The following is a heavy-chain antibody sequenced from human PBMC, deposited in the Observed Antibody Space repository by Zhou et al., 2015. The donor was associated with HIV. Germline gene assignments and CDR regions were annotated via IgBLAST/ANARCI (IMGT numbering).Heavy chain of an antibody. CDR2: IIPIFGTA. J-gene: IGHJ5*02. Sequence: QMQLVQSGAEVKKPGSSVKVSCKASGGTFTSYTYSWVRQAPGQGLEWMGGIIPIFGTANYAQKFQGRVTITADESTSTAYMELSSLRSEDTAVYYCARDSRAYCGGDCYPSWFDPWGQGTLVTVSS. V-gene: IGHV1-69*01. D-gene: IGHD2-21*02. CDR1: GGTFTSYT. CDR3: ARDSRAYCGGDCYPSWFDP.